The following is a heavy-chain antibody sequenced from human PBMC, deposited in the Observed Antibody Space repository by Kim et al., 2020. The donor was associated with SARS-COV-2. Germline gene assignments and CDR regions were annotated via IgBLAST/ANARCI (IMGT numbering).Heavy chain of an antibody. J-gene: IGHJ6*03. Sequence: ASVKVSCKASGYTFTSYDINWVRQATGQGLEWMGWMNPNSGNTGYAQKFQGRVTMTRNTSISTAYMELSSLRSEDTAVYYCARAPSGVIRLYYYYYYMDVWGKGTTVTVSS. CDR2: MNPNSGNT. V-gene: IGHV1-8*01. CDR3: ARAPSGVIRLYYYYYYMDV. D-gene: IGHD3-10*01. CDR1: GYTFTSYD.